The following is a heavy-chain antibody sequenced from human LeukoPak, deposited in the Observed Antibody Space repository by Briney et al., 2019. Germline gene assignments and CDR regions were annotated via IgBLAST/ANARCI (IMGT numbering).Heavy chain of an antibody. V-gene: IGHV1-8*01. CDR3: ASALAFGELFPFDY. Sequence: GASVKVSCKASGYTFTSYDINWVRQATGQGLEWMGWMNPNSGNTGYAQKFQGRVTMTRNTSISTAYMELRSLRSDDTAVYYCASALAFGELFPFDYWGRGTLVTVSS. CDR2: MNPNSGNT. CDR1: GYTFTSYD. D-gene: IGHD3-10*01. J-gene: IGHJ4*02.